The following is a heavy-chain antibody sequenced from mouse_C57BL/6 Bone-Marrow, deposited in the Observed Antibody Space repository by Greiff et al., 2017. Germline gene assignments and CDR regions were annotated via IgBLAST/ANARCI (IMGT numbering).Heavy chain of an antibody. CDR3: ARGGVYDGYFLYYAMDY. CDR1: GYTFTDHT. V-gene: IGHV1-78*01. D-gene: IGHD2-3*01. J-gene: IGHJ4*01. Sequence: VQLQQSDAELVKPGASVTISCKVSGYTFTDHTIHWMKQRPEQGLEWIGFIYPRDGSTKYNEKFNGKATLTADNSSSTAYMQLNSLTSEDSAVYFCARGGVYDGYFLYYAMDYWGQGTSVTVSS. CDR2: IYPRDGST.